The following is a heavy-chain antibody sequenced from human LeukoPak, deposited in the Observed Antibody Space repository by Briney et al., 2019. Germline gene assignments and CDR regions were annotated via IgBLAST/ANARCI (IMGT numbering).Heavy chain of an antibody. CDR2: IYSGGST. Sequence: GGSLRLSCAASGFTVSSNYMSWVRQAPGKGLEWVSTIYSGGSTYYADSVKGRFTISRDNSKNTLYLQMNSLRAEDTAMYYCASPTYITIRPGPFDQWGQGTLVTVSS. V-gene: IGHV3-66*01. CDR3: ASPTYITIRPGPFDQ. J-gene: IGHJ4*02. D-gene: IGHD3-9*01. CDR1: GFTVSSNY.